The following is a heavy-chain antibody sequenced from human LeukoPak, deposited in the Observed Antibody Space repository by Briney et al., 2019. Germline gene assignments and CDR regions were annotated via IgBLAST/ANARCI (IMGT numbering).Heavy chain of an antibody. V-gene: IGHV3-30*02. J-gene: IGHJ4*02. CDR3: AKDRVAAAGYYFDY. CDR1: GFTFSSYG. D-gene: IGHD6-13*01. Sequence: PGGSLRHSCAASGFTFSSYGMHWVRQAPGKGLEWVAFIRYDGSNKYYADSVKGRFTISRDNSKNTLYLQMNSLRAEDTAVYYCAKDRVAAAGYYFDYWGQGTLVTVSS. CDR2: IRYDGSNK.